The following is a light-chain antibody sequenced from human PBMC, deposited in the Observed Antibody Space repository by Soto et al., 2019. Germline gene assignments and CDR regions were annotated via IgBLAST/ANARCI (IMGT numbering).Light chain of an antibody. Sequence: QSALTQPASVSGSPGQSITISCTGTSSDIGAYNHVSWYQHHPGTAPKVMIYEVNNRPSGVSDRFSGSKSGNTASLTISGLQAEDEADYYCMSYTTSDTFWVLGGGTKLTVL. CDR2: EVN. CDR1: SSDIGAYNH. V-gene: IGLV2-14*01. CDR3: MSYTTSDTFWV. J-gene: IGLJ3*02.